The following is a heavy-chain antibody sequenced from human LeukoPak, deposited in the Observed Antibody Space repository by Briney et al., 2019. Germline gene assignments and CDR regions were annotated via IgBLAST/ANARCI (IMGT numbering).Heavy chain of an antibody. CDR1: EFTFSSYS. V-gene: IGHV3-74*01. CDR3: ATLPLTSPFDY. J-gene: IGHJ4*02. D-gene: IGHD2-15*01. Sequence: GGSLRLSCAASEFTFSSYSMNWVRPAPGKGLVWVSRINSDGSSTSYADSVKGRFTISRDNAKNTLYLQMNSLRAEDTAVYYCATLPLTSPFDYWGQGTLVTVSS. CDR2: INSDGSST.